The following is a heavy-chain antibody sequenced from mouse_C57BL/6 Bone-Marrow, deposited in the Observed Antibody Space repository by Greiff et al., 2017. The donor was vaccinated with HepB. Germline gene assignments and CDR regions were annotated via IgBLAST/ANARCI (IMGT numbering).Heavy chain of an antibody. CDR1: GYTFTSYW. D-gene: IGHD1-1*01. Sequence: QVQLQQPGAELVKPGASVKMSCKASGYTFTSYWITWVKQRPGQGLEWIGDIYPGSGSTNYNEKFKSKATLTVDTSSSTAYMQLSSLTSEDSAVYYCARSVGYYGSSYAMDYWGQGTSVTVSS. J-gene: IGHJ4*01. CDR3: ARSVGYYGSSYAMDY. V-gene: IGHV1-55*01. CDR2: IYPGSGST.